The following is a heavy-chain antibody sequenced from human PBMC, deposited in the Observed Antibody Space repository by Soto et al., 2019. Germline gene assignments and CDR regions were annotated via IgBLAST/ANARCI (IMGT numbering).Heavy chain of an antibody. Sequence: SQTLSLTCAISGDGVSSNSAVWNWIRQSPSRGLEWLGRTYYRSKWYNDYAVSVKSRITINSDTSKNQFSLQLNSMTPEDTAVYYCARGFRGFDPWGQGTLVTVSS. CDR2: TYYRSKWYN. J-gene: IGHJ5*02. CDR3: ARGFRGFDP. V-gene: IGHV6-1*01. CDR1: GDGVSSNSAV. D-gene: IGHD3-10*01.